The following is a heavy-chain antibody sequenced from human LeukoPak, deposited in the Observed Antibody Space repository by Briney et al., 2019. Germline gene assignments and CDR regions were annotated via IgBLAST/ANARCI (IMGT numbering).Heavy chain of an antibody. CDR3: ARGSYYGSGSYYNRQYYYYGMDV. J-gene: IGHJ6*04. Sequence: PSETLSLTCAVYGGSFSGYYWSWIRQPPGKGLERIGEINHSGSTNYNPSLKSRVTISVDTSKNQFSLKLSSVTAADAAVYYCARGSYYGSGSYYNRQYYYYGMDVWGKGTTVTVSS. D-gene: IGHD3-10*01. V-gene: IGHV4-34*01. CDR1: GGSFSGYY. CDR2: INHSGST.